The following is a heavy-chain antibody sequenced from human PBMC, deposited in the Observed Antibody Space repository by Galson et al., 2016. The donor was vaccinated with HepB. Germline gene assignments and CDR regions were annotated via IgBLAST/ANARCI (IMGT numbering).Heavy chain of an antibody. CDR3: ARDLGGYSGYGGNYFGMDV. CDR2: VPHYGNNK. V-gene: IGHV3-30-3*01. D-gene: IGHD5-12*01. Sequence: SLRLSCAGSGFSFSTYAMSWVRQAPGKGLEWVTVVPHYGNNKYYADSVKGRFTVSRENSKSTVNLHMNSLRPEDTAVYYCARDLGGYSGYGGNYFGMDVWGQGTTVTVS. J-gene: IGHJ6*02. CDR1: GFSFSTYA.